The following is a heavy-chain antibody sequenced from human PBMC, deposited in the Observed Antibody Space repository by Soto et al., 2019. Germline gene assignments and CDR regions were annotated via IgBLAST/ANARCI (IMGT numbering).Heavy chain of an antibody. J-gene: IGHJ6*02. CDR1: GGSFSVYY. V-gene: IGHV4-34*01. CDR2: INHSGST. D-gene: IGHD3-3*01. Sequence: SETLSLTCAVYGGSFSVYYWSWLRQPPGKGLEWIGEINHSGSTNYNPSLKSRVTISVDTSKNQFSLKLSSVTAADTAVYYCAIRTTIFGVVMPAYGMDVWGQGTTVTVSS. CDR3: AIRTTIFGVVMPAYGMDV.